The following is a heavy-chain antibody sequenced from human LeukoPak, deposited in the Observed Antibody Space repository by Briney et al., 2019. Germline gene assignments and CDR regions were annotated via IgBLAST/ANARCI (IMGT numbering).Heavy chain of an antibody. Sequence: GGSLRLSCAASGFTFSSYWMSWVRQAPGKGLEWAANIKQDGSEKYYVDSVKGRFTISRDNAKNSLYLQMNSLRAEDMAVYYCAREYYYDSSGYYYGYWGQGTLVTVSS. CDR1: GFTFSSYW. J-gene: IGHJ4*02. D-gene: IGHD3-22*01. CDR3: AREYYYDSSGYYYGY. V-gene: IGHV3-7*01. CDR2: IKQDGSEK.